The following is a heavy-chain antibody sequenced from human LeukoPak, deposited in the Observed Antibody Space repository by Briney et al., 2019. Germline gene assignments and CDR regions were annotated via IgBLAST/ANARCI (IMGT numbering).Heavy chain of an antibody. CDR1: GFTFSSYW. Sequence: PGGSLRLSCAASGFTFSSYWMSWVRQAPGKGLEWVANIKQDGSEKYYVDSVKGRFTISRDNAKNSLYLQMNSLRAEDTAVYCCARPGRNYDNDAFDIWGQGTMVTVSS. V-gene: IGHV3-7*01. D-gene: IGHD1-7*01. CDR2: IKQDGSEK. CDR3: ARPGRNYDNDAFDI. J-gene: IGHJ3*02.